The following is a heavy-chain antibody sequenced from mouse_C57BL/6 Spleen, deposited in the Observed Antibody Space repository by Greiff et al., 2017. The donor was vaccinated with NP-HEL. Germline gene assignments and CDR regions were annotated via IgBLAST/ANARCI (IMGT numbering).Heavy chain of an antibody. CDR2: INYDGSST. D-gene: IGHD1-1*01. Sequence: EVKLVESEGGLVQPGSSMKLSCTASGFTFSDYYMAWVRQVPEKGLEWVANINYDGSSTYYLDSLKSRFIISGDNAKNILYLQMSSLKSEDTATYYCAREYYYGFDYWGQGTTLTVSS. J-gene: IGHJ2*01. CDR1: GFTFSDYY. CDR3: AREYYYGFDY. V-gene: IGHV5-16*01.